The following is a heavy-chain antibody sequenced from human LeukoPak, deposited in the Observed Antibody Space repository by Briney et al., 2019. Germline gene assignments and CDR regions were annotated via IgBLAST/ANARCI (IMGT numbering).Heavy chain of an antibody. CDR1: GFTFSSYA. CDR3: AKDRGQMGYYFDY. CDR2: ISGSGGST. D-gene: IGHD2-8*01. V-gene: IGHV3-23*01. Sequence: GGSLRLSCAASGFTFSSYAMSWVRQAPGKGLEGVSAISGSGGSTYYADSVKGRFTISRDNSKNTLYLQMNSLRAEDTAVYYCAKDRGQMGYYFDYWGQGPLVTVSS. J-gene: IGHJ4*02.